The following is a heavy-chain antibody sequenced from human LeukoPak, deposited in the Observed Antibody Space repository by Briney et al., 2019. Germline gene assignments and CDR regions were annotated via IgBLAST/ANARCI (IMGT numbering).Heavy chain of an antibody. CDR1: GFTFDDYA. D-gene: IGHD2-2*01. Sequence: GRSLRLSCAASGFTFDDYAMHWVRQAPGKGLEWVSGISWNSGSIGYADSVKGRFTIPRDNAKNSLYLQMNSLRAEDMALYYCAKASGHIVVVPAFDYWGQGTLVTVSS. V-gene: IGHV3-9*03. CDR2: ISWNSGSI. CDR3: AKASGHIVVVPAFDY. J-gene: IGHJ4*02.